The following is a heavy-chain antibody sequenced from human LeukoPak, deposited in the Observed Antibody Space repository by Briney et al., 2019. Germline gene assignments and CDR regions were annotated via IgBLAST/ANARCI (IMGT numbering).Heavy chain of an antibody. CDR2: ISAYNGNT. J-gene: IGHJ4*02. CDR1: GYTFTSYG. CDR3: ARDSHPYSSADY. Sequence: ASVKVSCKASGYTFTSYGIIWVRQAPGQGLEWMGWISAYNGNTNYAQKLQGRVTMTTDTSTSTAYMELRSLRSDDTAVYYCARDSHPYSSADYWGQGTLVTVSS. V-gene: IGHV1-18*01. D-gene: IGHD6-25*01.